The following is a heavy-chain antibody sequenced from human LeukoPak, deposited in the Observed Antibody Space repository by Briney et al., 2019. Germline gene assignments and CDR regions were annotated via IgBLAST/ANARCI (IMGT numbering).Heavy chain of an antibody. D-gene: IGHD3-10*01. J-gene: IGHJ4*02. V-gene: IGHV3-21*01. Sequence: GGSLRLSCAASGFTFSSYWMSWVRQAPGKGLEWVSSISSSSSYIYYADSVKGRFTISRDNAKNSLYLQMNSLRAEDTAVYYCARDTFGELLRFFDYWGQGTLVTVSS. CDR1: GFTFSSYW. CDR3: ARDTFGELLRFFDY. CDR2: ISSSSSYI.